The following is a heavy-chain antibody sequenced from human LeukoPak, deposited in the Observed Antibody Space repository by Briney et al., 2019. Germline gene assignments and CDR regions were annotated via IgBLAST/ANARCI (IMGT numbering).Heavy chain of an antibody. CDR3: ARVVEVVPASGGNWFDP. D-gene: IGHD2-2*01. CDR2: TYYSGST. J-gene: IGHJ5*02. Sequence: KSSETLSLTCTVSGGSISSYYWSWIRQPPGKGLEWIGYTYYSGSTNYNPSLKSRVTISVDTSKNQFSLKLSSVTAADTAVYYCARVVEVVPASGGNWFDPWGQGTLVTVSS. V-gene: IGHV4-59*01. CDR1: GGSISSYY.